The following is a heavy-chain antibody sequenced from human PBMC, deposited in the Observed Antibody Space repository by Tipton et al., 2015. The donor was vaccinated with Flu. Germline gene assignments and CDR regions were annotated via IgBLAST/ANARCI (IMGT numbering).Heavy chain of an antibody. Sequence: TLSLTCTVSGGSISSGGYYWSWIRQPPGKGLEWIGYIYYSGSTYYNPSLKSRVTISVDTSKNQFSLKLSSVPAADTAVYYCAGAQGGEGSVDYWGQGTLVTVSS. V-gene: IGHV4-31*03. CDR3: AGAQGGEGSVDY. CDR1: GGSISSGGYY. D-gene: IGHD3-10*01. CDR2: IYYSGST. J-gene: IGHJ4*02.